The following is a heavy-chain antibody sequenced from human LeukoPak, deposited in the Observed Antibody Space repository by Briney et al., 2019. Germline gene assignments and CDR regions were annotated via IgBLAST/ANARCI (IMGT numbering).Heavy chain of an antibody. V-gene: IGHV4-59*08. CDR2: IYYSGST. CDR3: ARHRGACCSGGNCYSSYYFDY. CDR1: GGSISSYY. Sequence: PSETLSLTCTVSGGSISSYYWSWIRQPPGKGLEWVAYIYYSGSTSYNPSLKSRVTISVDTSKKQFSLRLSAVTAADTAVYYCARHRGACCSGGNCYSSYYFDYWGQGTLVTVSS. D-gene: IGHD2-15*01. J-gene: IGHJ4*02.